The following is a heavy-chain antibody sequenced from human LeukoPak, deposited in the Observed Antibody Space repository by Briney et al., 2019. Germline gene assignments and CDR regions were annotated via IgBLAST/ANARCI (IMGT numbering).Heavy chain of an antibody. Sequence: PGGSLRLSCAASGFTFSSYSMNWVRQAPGKGLEWVSSISSSSSYIYYADSVKGRFTISRDNAKNSLYLQMNSLRAEDTAVYYCAKNPKYSSSWYVGYFQHWGQGTLVTVSS. V-gene: IGHV3-21*01. J-gene: IGHJ1*01. CDR1: GFTFSSYS. CDR2: ISSSSSYI. D-gene: IGHD6-13*01. CDR3: AKNPKYSSSWYVGYFQH.